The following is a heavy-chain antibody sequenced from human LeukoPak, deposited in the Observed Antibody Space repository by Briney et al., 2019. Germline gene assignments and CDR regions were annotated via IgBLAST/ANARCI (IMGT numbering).Heavy chain of an antibody. D-gene: IGHD5-24*01. CDR3: TRLRGDGYNDY. V-gene: IGHV4-59*08. CDR1: GVSMSSYY. CDR2: IYYSRST. Sequence: PSETLSLTCTVSGVSMSSYYWSWIRQPPGKGLEWMGYIYYSRSTNYNPSLKSRITISVDTSKNQFSLQLSSVTAADTAVYYCTRLRGDGYNDYWGQGALVTVSS. J-gene: IGHJ4*02.